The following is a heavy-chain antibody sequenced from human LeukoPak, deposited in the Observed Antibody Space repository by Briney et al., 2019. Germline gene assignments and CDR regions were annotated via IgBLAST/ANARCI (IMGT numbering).Heavy chain of an antibody. CDR2: INPNSGGT. CDR1: GYTFTGYY. J-gene: IGHJ6*03. V-gene: IGHV1-2*02. D-gene: IGHD3-16*02. Sequence: GASVKVSCKASGYTFTGYYMHWVRQAPGQGLEWMGWINPNSGGTNYAQKFQGRVTMTRDTSISTAYMELSRLRSGDTAVYYCARPPRPITFGGVIPPHYYYYYMDVWGKGTTVTISS. CDR3: ARPPRPITFGGVIPPHYYYYYMDV.